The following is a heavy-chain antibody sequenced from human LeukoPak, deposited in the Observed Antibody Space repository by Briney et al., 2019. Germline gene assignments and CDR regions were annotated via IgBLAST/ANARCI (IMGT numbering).Heavy chain of an antibody. CDR1: GGSFSGYY. Sequence: SETLSLTCAVYGGSFSGYYWSWIRQPPGKGLEWIGEINHSGSTNYNPSLKSRVTISVDTSKNQFSLKLSSVTAADTAVYYCASWWGVVITTPIDHWGQGTLVTVSS. J-gene: IGHJ4*02. D-gene: IGHD3-22*01. CDR3: ASWWGVVITTPIDH. V-gene: IGHV4-34*01. CDR2: INHSGST.